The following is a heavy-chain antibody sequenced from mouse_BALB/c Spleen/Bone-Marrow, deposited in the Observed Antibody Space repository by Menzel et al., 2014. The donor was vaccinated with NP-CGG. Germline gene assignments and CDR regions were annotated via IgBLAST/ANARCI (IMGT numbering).Heavy chain of an antibody. V-gene: IGHV14-3*02. CDR3: ARNYGSSLDY. D-gene: IGHD1-1*01. CDR1: GFNIEDSY. Sequence: VQLQQSGAEIVKPGASVKSSCTTSGFNIEDSYIHWMKQRPEQGLEWIGRVDPANGNTKYDPKFQGKATITVDTSSATAYLQLSSLTSEDTAVYYCARNYGSSLDYWGQGTTLTVSS. CDR2: VDPANGNT. J-gene: IGHJ2*01.